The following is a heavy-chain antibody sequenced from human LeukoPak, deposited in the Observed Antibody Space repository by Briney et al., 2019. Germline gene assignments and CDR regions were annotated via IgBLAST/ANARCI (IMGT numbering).Heavy chain of an antibody. CDR1: GDSVSSNSAT. CDR3: ARGRGSSADFDY. D-gene: IGHD6-6*01. V-gene: IGHV6-1*01. J-gene: IGHJ4*02. Sequence: SQTLSLTCAISGDSVSSNSATWNWIRQSPLGGLEWLGRTYYRSQWNNDYAASVKSRIDINPETSKNQFSLQLNSVTPEDTAVYYCARGRGSSADFDYWGQGTLVTVSS. CDR2: TYYRSQWNN.